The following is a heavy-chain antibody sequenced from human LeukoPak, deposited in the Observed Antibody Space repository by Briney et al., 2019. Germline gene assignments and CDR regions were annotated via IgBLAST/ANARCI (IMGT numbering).Heavy chain of an antibody. Sequence: AGGSLRLSCAASGFTFSSYEMNWVRQAPGKGLEWVSYISSSGSTIYYADSVKGRFTISRDNSKNTLYLQMNSLRPEDTAVYYCARVAVAYGPGSYYGTFDDWGQGTLVTVSS. CDR3: ARVAVAYGPGSYYGTFDD. D-gene: IGHD3-10*01. CDR2: ISSSGSTI. CDR1: GFTFSSYE. J-gene: IGHJ4*02. V-gene: IGHV3-48*03.